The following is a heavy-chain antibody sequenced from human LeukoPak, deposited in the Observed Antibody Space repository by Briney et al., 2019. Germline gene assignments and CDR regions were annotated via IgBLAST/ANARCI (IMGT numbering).Heavy chain of an antibody. J-gene: IGHJ4*02. CDR2: ISVSGGST. Sequence: GGSLRLSCTASGFTFSSYAMSWVRQAPGKGLEWVSAISVSGGSTYYADSVKGRFTISRDNSKNTLYLQMNSLRAEDTAVHNCAKGGGSYFFDYWGQGTLVTVSS. CDR3: AKGGGSYFFDY. D-gene: IGHD1-26*01. V-gene: IGHV3-23*01. CDR1: GFTFSSYA.